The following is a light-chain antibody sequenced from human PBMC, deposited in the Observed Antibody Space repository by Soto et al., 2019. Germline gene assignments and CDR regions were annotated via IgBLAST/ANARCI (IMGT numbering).Light chain of an antibody. J-gene: IGKJ2*01. CDR2: DAS. Sequence: EIVLTQSPATLSLSPGERATLSCRASQSVSSYLAWYQQKPGQAPRLLIYDASNRATGIPARFSGSGSGTDFTLTINSLEPEDFAVYCCQQRSNWPPEYTFGQGNKLGIK. V-gene: IGKV3-11*01. CDR1: QSVSSY. CDR3: QQRSNWPPEYT.